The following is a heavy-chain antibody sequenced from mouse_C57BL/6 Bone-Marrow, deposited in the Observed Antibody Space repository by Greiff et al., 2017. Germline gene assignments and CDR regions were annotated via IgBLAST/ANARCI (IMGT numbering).Heavy chain of an antibody. J-gene: IGHJ3*01. CDR1: GYTFTSYG. V-gene: IGHV1-81*01. D-gene: IGHD4-1*01. CDR3: AGAWGPAWFAY. Sequence: VQLQQSGAELARPGASVKLSCKASGYTFTSYGISWVKQRTGQGLEWIGEIYPRSGNTYYNEKFKGKATLTADKSSSTAYMELRSLTSEDSAVYLCAGAWGPAWFAYWGQGTLVTVSA. CDR2: IYPRSGNT.